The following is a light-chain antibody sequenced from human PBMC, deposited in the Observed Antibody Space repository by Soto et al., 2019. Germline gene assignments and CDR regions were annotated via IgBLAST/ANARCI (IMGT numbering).Light chain of an antibody. V-gene: IGKV1-39*01. CDR2: AAS. Sequence: DIQMTPSPSSLYASVGDRVTITCRASQSISSYLNWYQQKPGKAPKLLIYAASSLQSGVPSRFSGSGSGTDFTLTISSLQPEDFATYYCQQSYSTPPWTFGQGTKVDI. CDR3: QQSYSTPPWT. CDR1: QSISSY. J-gene: IGKJ1*01.